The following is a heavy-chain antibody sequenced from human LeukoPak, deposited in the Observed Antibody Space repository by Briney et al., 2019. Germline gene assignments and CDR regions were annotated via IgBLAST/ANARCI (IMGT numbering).Heavy chain of an antibody. D-gene: IGHD3-3*01. Sequence: SETLSLTCTVSGGSISSYYWSWIRQPAGKGLEWIGRIYTSGSTNYNPSLKGRVTMSVDTSKNQFSLKLSSVTAADTAVYYCARELRFLPHYYYYMDVWGKGTTVTVSS. CDR1: GGSISSYY. CDR3: ARELRFLPHYYYYMDV. V-gene: IGHV4-4*07. CDR2: IYTSGST. J-gene: IGHJ6*03.